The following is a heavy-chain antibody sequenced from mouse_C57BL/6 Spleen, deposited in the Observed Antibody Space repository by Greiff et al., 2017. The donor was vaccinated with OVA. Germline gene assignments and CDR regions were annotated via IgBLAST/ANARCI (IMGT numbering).Heavy chain of an antibody. J-gene: IGHJ4*01. D-gene: IGHD1-1*01. CDR2: INPSSGYT. CDR3: ARCPLITTVVATDAMDY. Sequence: QVQLQQSGAELARPGASVKMSCKASGYTFTSYTMHWVKQRPGPGLEWIGYINPSSGYTKYNQKFKDKATLTADKSSSTAYMQLSSLTSEDSAVYYCARCPLITTVVATDAMDYWGQGTSVTVSS. V-gene: IGHV1-4*01. CDR1: GYTFTSYT.